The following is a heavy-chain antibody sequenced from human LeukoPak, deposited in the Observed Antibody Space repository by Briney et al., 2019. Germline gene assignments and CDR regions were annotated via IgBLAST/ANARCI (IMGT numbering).Heavy chain of an antibody. CDR3: AKLTSD. CDR2: IIVSGSTT. J-gene: IGHJ4*02. Sequence: GGSLRLSCAASGFAFGTYSIHWVRQAPGKGLEWVSSIIVSGSTTFYADSVKGRFTISRDNFKSTLSLQMNSLRAEDTAIYYCAKLTSDWGQGTLVTVSP. V-gene: IGHV3-23*01. CDR1: GFAFGTYS.